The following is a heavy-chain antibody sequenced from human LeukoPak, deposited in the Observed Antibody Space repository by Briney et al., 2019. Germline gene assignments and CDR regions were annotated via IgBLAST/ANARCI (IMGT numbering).Heavy chain of an antibody. V-gene: IGHV4-59*02. CDR2: IHNSGST. CDR1: GGSVSSYY. Sequence: SQTLSLTCTVSGGSVSSYYWSWIRQPPGEGLEWIAYIHNSGSTNYNLSLKTRVTISVDTSKNQFSLKLSSVTAADTAVYYCVRDWEGFNFDIWGQGTMVTVSS. J-gene: IGHJ3*02. D-gene: IGHD1-26*01. CDR3: VRDWEGFNFDI.